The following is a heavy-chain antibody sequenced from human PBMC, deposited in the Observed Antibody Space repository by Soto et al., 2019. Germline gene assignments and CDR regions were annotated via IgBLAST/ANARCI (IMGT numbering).Heavy chain of an antibody. CDR2: ITSSGESA. CDR1: VFVFTNYA. V-gene: IGHV3-23*01. J-gene: IGHJ3*02. D-gene: IGHD4-17*01. Sequence: PWGSLRLSCATSVFVFTNYAMNWVRQAPGKGLEWVSAITSSGESAFYAESVRGRFTISRDNSLSTLYLQMRSLRPEDTAVYYCAHPRGYGVFDAVDIWGQGIMVTVSS. CDR3: AHPRGYGVFDAVDI.